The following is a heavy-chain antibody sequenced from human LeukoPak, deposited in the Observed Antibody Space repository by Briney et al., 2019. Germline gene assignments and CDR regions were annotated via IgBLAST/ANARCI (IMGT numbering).Heavy chain of an antibody. Sequence: SETLSLTCAVSGYSISSGYYWGWIRQPPGKGLEWIGSVYHSGSTYYNPSLKSRVTISVDTSKNQFSLKLSSVTAADTAVYYCARHGDYYDTSQSDPWGQGTLVTVSS. CDR1: GYSISSGYY. CDR3: ARHGDYYDTSQSDP. J-gene: IGHJ5*02. D-gene: IGHD3-22*01. V-gene: IGHV4-38-2*01. CDR2: VYHSGST.